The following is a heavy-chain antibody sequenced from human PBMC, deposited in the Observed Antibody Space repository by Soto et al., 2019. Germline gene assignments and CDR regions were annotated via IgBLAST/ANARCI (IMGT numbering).Heavy chain of an antibody. CDR1: GFTFSSYG. J-gene: IGHJ5*02. Sequence: QPGGSLRLSCAASGFTFSSYGMSWVRQAPGKGLEWVSSISGSGGSTYYADSVKGRFTISRDNSKNTLYLQMNSLRAEDTAVYYCAKASVPGGTYFPQWSWGQGPLVTVP. V-gene: IGHV3-23*01. D-gene: IGHD1-26*01. CDR2: ISGSGGST. CDR3: AKASVPGGTYFPQWS.